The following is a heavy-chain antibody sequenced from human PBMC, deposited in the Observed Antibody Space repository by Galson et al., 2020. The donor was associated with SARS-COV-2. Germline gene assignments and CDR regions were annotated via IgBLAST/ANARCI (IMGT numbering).Heavy chain of an antibody. CDR3: AKGGLIGSTGHLYYYYYMDV. Sequence: GESLKISCAASGFTFSSYAMSWVRQAPGKGLEWVSAISGSGGSTYYADSVKGRFTISRDNSKNTLYLQMNSLRAEDTAVYYCAKGGLIGSTGHLYYYYYMDVWGKGTTVTVSS. V-gene: IGHV3-23*01. D-gene: IGHD2-2*01. CDR2: ISGSGGST. J-gene: IGHJ6*03. CDR1: GFTFSSYA.